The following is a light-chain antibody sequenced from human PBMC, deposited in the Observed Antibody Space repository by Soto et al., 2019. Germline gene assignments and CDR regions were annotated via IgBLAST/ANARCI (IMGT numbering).Light chain of an antibody. CDR1: EIINKH. CDR2: KAS. V-gene: IGKV1-5*03. J-gene: IGKJ4*01. CDR3: QKYNSDPLT. Sequence: DIQMAPAPSTPTASVGDSFTITCPAIEIINKHLAWYQQKAGKAPKLLISKASRSESGVPSRFSAGGSGTDFTLTISSLQPEDVAAYYCQKYNSDPLTFGGGTKVDIK.